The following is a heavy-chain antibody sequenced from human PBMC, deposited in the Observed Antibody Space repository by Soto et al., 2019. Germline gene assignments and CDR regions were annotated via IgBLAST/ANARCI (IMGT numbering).Heavy chain of an antibody. CDR2: IYPGDSDT. CDR3: ARPQNDYGDYKYGMDV. CDR1: GYSFTSCW. D-gene: IGHD4-17*01. J-gene: IGHJ6*02. Sequence: PGESLKISCKGSGYSFTSCWIGWVRQMPGKGLEWMGIIYPGDSDTRYSPSFQGQVTISADKSISTAYLQWSSLKASDTAMYYCARPQNDYGDYKYGMDVWGQGTTVTVSS. V-gene: IGHV5-51*01.